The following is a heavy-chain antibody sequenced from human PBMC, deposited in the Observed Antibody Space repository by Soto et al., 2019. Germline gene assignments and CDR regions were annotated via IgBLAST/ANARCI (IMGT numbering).Heavy chain of an antibody. V-gene: IGHV1-8*01. CDR3: ARGGNDYADFDFDY. Sequence: QVQLVQSGAEVKKPGASVKVTCKASGYTFTSYDSNWVRQATGQGLEWMGWMNPNSGNTGYAQKFQGRVTMTRNTSISTADMELSSLRSEDTAVYYCARGGNDYADFDFDYWGQGTLVTVSS. CDR2: MNPNSGNT. D-gene: IGHD4-17*01. CDR1: GYTFTSYD. J-gene: IGHJ4*02.